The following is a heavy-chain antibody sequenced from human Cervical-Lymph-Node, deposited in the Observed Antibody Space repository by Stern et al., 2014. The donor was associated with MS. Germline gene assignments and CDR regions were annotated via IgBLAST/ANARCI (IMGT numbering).Heavy chain of an antibody. D-gene: IGHD3/OR15-3a*01. V-gene: IGHV1-46*01. CDR2: INPSGDSS. J-gene: IGHJ4*02. CDR1: GYSFTSHY. Sequence: VRLVESGAGVKKPGASVKVSCKASGYSFTSHYMHWVRQAPGQGLEWVGIINPSGDSSRYAQKLQGRVTMTRNTSTSTVYMELSSLRSEDTAVYYCASGTGSKRPTGNYWGQGTLVTVSS. CDR3: ASGTGSKRPTGNY.